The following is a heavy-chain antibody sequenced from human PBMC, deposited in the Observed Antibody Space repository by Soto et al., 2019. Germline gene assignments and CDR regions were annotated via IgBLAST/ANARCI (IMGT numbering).Heavy chain of an antibody. V-gene: IGHV1-18*04. J-gene: IGHJ4*02. D-gene: IGHD6-6*01. CDR3: ARGGRYSRSSDLTY. Sequence: QVQLVQSGPEVKKPGASVKVSCTPSGYTFTNYGVNWVRQAPGQGLEWMGWISADSGDTKYAQKFQGRVTMTTDTSTRTAYMELRSLRFDDSAVYYCARGGRYSRSSDLTYWGQGTLVTVSS. CDR1: GYTFTNYG. CDR2: ISADSGDT.